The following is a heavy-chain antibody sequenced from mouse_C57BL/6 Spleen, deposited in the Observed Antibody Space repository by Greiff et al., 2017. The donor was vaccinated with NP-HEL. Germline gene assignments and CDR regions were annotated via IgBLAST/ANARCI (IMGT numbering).Heavy chain of an antibody. D-gene: IGHD2-12*01. CDR1: GYTFTDYE. V-gene: IGHV1-15*01. Sequence: VQLQQSGAELVRPGASVTLSCKASGYTFTDYEMHWVKQTPVHGLEWIGAIDPETGGTAYNQKFKGKAILTADKSSSTAYMELRSLTSEDSAVYYCTRALRRYFDVWGTGTTVTVSS. CDR3: TRALRRYFDV. J-gene: IGHJ1*03. CDR2: IDPETGGT.